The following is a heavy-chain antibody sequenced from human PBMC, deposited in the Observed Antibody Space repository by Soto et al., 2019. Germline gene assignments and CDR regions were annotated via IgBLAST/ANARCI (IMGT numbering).Heavy chain of an antibody. Sequence: GGSLRLSCAASGFTFSSYSMNWVRQAPGKGLEWVSYISSSSSTIYYADSVKGRFTISRDNAKNSLYLQMNSLRAEDTAVYYCARALGYCSSTSCYVDYYYYYYMDVWGKGTTVTVSS. D-gene: IGHD2-2*01. CDR2: ISSSSSTI. J-gene: IGHJ6*03. V-gene: IGHV3-48*01. CDR1: GFTFSSYS. CDR3: ARALGYCSSTSCYVDYYYYYYMDV.